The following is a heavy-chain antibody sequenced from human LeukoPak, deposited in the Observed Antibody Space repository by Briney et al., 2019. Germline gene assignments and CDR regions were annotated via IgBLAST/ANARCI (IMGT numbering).Heavy chain of an antibody. J-gene: IGHJ1*01. V-gene: IGHV3-23*01. CDR3: AKAYGDYWNTFQH. CDR2: ITGSGGST. D-gene: IGHD4-17*01. Sequence: EPGGSLRLSCAASGFTFSSYGMSWVRQAPGKGLEWVSAITGSGGSTYYADSVKGRFTISRDNSKNTLYLQMNSLRAEDTAVYYCAKAYGDYWNTFQHWGQGTLVTVSS. CDR1: GFTFSSYG.